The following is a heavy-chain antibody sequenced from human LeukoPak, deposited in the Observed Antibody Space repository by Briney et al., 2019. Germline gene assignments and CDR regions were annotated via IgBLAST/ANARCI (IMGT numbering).Heavy chain of an antibody. CDR2: IRGMADGGTS. D-gene: IGHD4-11*01. V-gene: IGHV3-15*01. Sequence: EPGGSLRLSCAASGFSITDALMSWIRQAPGKGLEWVGLIRGMADGGTSEYAGPVKARFDIARDDATNTLHLQMHGLKTEDTATYYCATVRKIVHSNGHVRQGAFDFWGQGTVVTVSS. CDR3: ATVRKIVHSNGHVRQGAFDF. CDR1: GFSITDAL. J-gene: IGHJ3*01.